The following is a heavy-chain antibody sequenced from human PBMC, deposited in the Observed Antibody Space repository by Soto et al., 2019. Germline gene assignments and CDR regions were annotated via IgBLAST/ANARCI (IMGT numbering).Heavy chain of an antibody. CDR1: GFTFSSYE. V-gene: IGHV3-48*03. D-gene: IGHD3-3*01. Sequence: GGSLRLSCAASGFTFSSYEMNWVRQAPGKGLEWVSYISSSSSTIYYADSVRGRFTISRDNAKNSLYLQMNSLRAEATAAYYCARDKRDSDSCRLGVRFYYYNGMDDWGQGTTVTVSS. CDR3: ARDKRDSDSCRLGVRFYYYNGMDD. J-gene: IGHJ6*02. CDR2: ISSSSSTI.